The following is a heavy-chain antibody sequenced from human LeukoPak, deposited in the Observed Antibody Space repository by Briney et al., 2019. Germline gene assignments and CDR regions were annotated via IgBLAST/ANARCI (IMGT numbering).Heavy chain of an antibody. CDR2: TNTDGTST. Sequence: GGSLRLSCAASGFTFSSYWMHWVRQAPWKGLVWVSRTNTDGTSTNYADSVKGRFTISRDNAKNSLYLQMNSLRAEDMALYYCAKDAAYDSSGYYFDIWGQGTMVTVSS. D-gene: IGHD3-22*01. J-gene: IGHJ3*02. CDR3: AKDAAYDSSGYYFDI. CDR1: GFTFSSYW. V-gene: IGHV3-74*01.